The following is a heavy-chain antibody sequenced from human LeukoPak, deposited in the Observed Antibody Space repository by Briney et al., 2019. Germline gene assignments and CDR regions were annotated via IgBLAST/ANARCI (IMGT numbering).Heavy chain of an antibody. J-gene: IGHJ3*02. Sequence: PGGSLRLSCAASGFTFSSYSMNWVRQAPGKGLEWVSSISATSSYIYYADSVEGRFTISRDNAKNSLYLQMNILRAEDTAVYYCAREYCSGDNCYSDAFDIWGQGTMVTVSS. V-gene: IGHV3-21*01. CDR2: ISATSSYI. D-gene: IGHD2-15*01. CDR3: AREYCSGDNCYSDAFDI. CDR1: GFTFSSYS.